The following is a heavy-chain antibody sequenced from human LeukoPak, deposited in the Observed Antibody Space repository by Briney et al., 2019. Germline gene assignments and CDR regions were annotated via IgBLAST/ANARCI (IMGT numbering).Heavy chain of an antibody. CDR3: ARDRPDYYMDV. V-gene: IGHV4-59*01. J-gene: IGHJ6*03. CDR2: IYYSGST. Sequence: SETLSLTCTVSGGSISSYYWSWIRQPPGKGLEWIGYIYYSGSTNYNPSLKSRVTISVDTSKNQVSLKLSSVTAADTAVYYCARDRPDYYMDVWGKGTTVTVSS. CDR1: GGSISSYY.